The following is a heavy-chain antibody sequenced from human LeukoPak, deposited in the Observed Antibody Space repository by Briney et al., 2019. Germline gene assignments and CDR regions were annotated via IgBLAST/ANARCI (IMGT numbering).Heavy chain of an antibody. V-gene: IGHV3-53*01. Sequence: PGGSLRLSCAASGFTVSSNYMSWVRQAPGKGLEWVSVIYSGGSTYYADSVKGRFTISRDNSKNTLYLQMNSLRAGDTAVYYCARDAAAVKDAFDIWGQGTMVTVSS. D-gene: IGHD6-13*01. CDR1: GFTVSSNY. CDR2: IYSGGST. J-gene: IGHJ3*02. CDR3: ARDAAAVKDAFDI.